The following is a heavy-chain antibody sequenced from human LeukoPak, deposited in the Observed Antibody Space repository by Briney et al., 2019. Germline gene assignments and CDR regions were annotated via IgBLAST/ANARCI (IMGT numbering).Heavy chain of an antibody. CDR2: ISWDGGST. CDR3: AKGDRRRAFDI. D-gene: IGHD3-22*01. J-gene: IGHJ3*02. CDR1: GFTFSSYG. Sequence: PGGSLRLSCAASGFTFSSYGMHWVRQAPGKGLEWVSLISWDGGSTYYADSVKGRFTISRDNSKNSLYLQMNSLRTEDTALYYCAKGDRRRAFDIWGQGTMVTVSS. V-gene: IGHV3-43*01.